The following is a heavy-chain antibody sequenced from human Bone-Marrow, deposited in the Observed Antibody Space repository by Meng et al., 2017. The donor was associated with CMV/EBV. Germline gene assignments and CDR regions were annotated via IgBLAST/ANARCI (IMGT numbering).Heavy chain of an antibody. J-gene: IGHJ4*02. CDR3: AKDRSEGGYNNHFDY. V-gene: IGHV3-23*01. Sequence: GGSLRLSCAASGFTYSSYAMNWVRQAPGEGLEWVSSISGGGGSTYYADSVKGRFTIPRDNSKNTLYLQMNSLRTEDTALYYCAKDRSEGGYNNHFDYWGQGTLVTVSS. CDR2: ISGGGGST. D-gene: IGHD5-24*01. CDR1: GFTYSSYA.